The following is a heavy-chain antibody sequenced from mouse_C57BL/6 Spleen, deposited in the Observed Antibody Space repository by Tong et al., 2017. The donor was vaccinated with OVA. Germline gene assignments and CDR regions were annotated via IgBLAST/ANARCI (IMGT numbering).Heavy chain of an antibody. Sequence: VQLQESGAELVRPGTSVKMSCKAAGYTFTNYWIGWVKQRPGHGLEWIGEILPGSGSTNYNEKFKGKATFTADTSANTAYMQLSSMTSEDSAVYYCAIYGNDGAWFAYWGQGTLVTVSA. CDR1: GYTFTNYW. CDR2: ILPGSGST. V-gene: IGHV1-63*02. D-gene: IGHD2-2*01. CDR3: AIYGNDGAWFAY. J-gene: IGHJ3*01.